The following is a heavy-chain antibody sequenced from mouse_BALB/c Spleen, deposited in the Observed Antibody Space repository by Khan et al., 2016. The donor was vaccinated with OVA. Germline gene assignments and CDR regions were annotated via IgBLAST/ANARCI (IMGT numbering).Heavy chain of an antibody. CDR3: ASYRYDYFDY. J-gene: IGHJ2*01. D-gene: IGHD2-14*01. Sequence: QVQLQQSGPELARPGASVKLSCKASGYTFTSYWMQWIKQRPGQGLEWIGTIYPGDGDTRYTQKFKGKATLTADKSSSTAYMQRSSLASEDSAVYYCASYRYDYFDYWGQGTTLTVSS. V-gene: IGHV1-87*01. CDR2: IYPGDGDT. CDR1: GYTFTSYW.